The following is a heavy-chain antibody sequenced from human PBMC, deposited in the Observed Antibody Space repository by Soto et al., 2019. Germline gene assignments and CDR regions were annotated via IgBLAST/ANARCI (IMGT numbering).Heavy chain of an antibody. V-gene: IGHV1-69*13. D-gene: IGHD5-12*01. CDR3: AREGDGYNYAY. J-gene: IGHJ4*02. CDR1: GGTFSSDA. CDR2: IIPIFGTA. Sequence: ASVKGSCKASGGTFSSDAISWVRQAPGQGLEWMGGIIPIFGTANYAQKFQGRVTITADESTSTAYMELSSLRSEDTAVYYCAREGDGYNYAYRGQGTLVTVSS.